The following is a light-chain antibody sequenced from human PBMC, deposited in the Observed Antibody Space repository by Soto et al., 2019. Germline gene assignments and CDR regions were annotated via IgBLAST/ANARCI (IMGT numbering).Light chain of an antibody. CDR3: QSYDTSLRGSTWV. V-gene: IGLV2-8*01. CDR1: SSDVGTYNY. CDR2: EVI. Sequence: QSALTQPPSASGSPGQSVTLSCTGSSSDVGTYNYVSWYQQHPGKAPRLMIYEVIKRPSGVPDRFSGSKSGYTASLTVSGLQPEDEADYYCQSYDTSLRGSTWVFGGGTKLTVL. J-gene: IGLJ3*02.